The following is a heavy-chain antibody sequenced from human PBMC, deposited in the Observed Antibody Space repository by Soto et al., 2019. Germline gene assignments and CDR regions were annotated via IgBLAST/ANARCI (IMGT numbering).Heavy chain of an antibody. CDR3: AKGGEGLFGELSNYYYGMDV. CDR2: ISGSGGST. CDR1: GFTFSSYA. D-gene: IGHD3-10*02. J-gene: IGHJ6*02. Sequence: GGSLRLSCAASGFTFSSYAMSWVRQAPGKGLEWVSAISGSGGSTYYADSVKGRFTISRDNSKNTLYLQMNSLRAEDTAVYYCAKGGEGLFGELSNYYYGMDVWGQGTTVTVSS. V-gene: IGHV3-23*01.